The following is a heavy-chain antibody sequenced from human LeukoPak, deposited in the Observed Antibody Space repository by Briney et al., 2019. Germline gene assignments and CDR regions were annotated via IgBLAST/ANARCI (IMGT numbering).Heavy chain of an antibody. CDR2: IWYDGSNK. V-gene: IGHV3-33*01. J-gene: IGHJ3*02. CDR1: RITLRRYG. CDR3: AREYYYDSSLAFDI. D-gene: IGHD3-22*01. Sequence: GGSLRLSCAASRITLRRYGMDWVRQAPGKGLEWVAAIWYDGSNKHYADSVKGRFTISRDNSKNTLYLQMNSLRAEDTAVYYCAREYYYDSSLAFDIWGQGTMVTVSS.